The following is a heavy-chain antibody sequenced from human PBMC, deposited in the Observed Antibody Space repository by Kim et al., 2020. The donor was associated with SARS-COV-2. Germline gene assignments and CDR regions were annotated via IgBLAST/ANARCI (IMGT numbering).Heavy chain of an antibody. V-gene: IGHV3-30*01. Sequence: DRFTISRDNSKHTLYLQMNSLRAEDTAVYYCARETYCGGDCYENPNAFDIWGQGTMVTVSS. J-gene: IGHJ3*02. CDR3: ARETYCGGDCYENPNAFDI. D-gene: IGHD2-21*02.